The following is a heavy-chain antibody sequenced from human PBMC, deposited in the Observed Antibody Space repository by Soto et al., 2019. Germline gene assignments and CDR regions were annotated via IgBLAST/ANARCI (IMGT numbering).Heavy chain of an antibody. V-gene: IGHV3-21*01. CDR1: GFTFSSYS. Sequence: GGSLRLSCAASGFTFSSYSMNWVRQAPGKGLEWVSSINSSSSYIYYADSVKGRFTISRDNAKNSLYLQMNSLRAEDTAVYYCARVGAARAFDIWGQGTMVTVSS. D-gene: IGHD1-26*01. J-gene: IGHJ3*02. CDR2: INSSSSYI. CDR3: ARVGAARAFDI.